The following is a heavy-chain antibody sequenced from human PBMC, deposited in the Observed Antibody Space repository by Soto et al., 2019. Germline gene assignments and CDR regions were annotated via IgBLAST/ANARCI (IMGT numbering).Heavy chain of an antibody. J-gene: IGHJ4*02. D-gene: IGHD2-2*01. CDR2: VNSDGSTT. CDR1: GFTFSGHW. Sequence: GGSLRLSCVASGFTFSGHWMHWVRQAPGKGLVWVSRVNSDGSTTNYADSVKGRFTISRDNAKNTLYLQMNSLRAEDTAVYYCATAVPFDYWGQGTLVTVSS. V-gene: IGHV3-74*01. CDR3: ATAVPFDY.